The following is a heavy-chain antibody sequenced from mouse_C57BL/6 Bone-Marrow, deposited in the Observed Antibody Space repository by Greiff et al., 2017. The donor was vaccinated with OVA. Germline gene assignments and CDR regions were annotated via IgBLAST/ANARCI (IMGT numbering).Heavy chain of an antibody. CDR2: IRNKANGYTT. J-gene: IGHJ2*01. CDR3: ARSSYYSKGPYY. CDR1: GFTFTDYY. V-gene: IGHV7-3*01. D-gene: IGHD2-5*01. Sequence: EVKLMESGGGLVQPGGSLSLSCAASGFTFTDYYMSWVRQPPGKALEWLGFIRNKANGYTTEYSASVKGRFTISRDNSQSILYLQMNALRAEDRATYYCARSSYYSKGPYYWGQGTTLTVSS.